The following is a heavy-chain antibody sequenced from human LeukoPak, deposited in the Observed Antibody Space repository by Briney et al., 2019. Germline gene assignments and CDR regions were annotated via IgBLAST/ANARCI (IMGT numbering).Heavy chain of an antibody. CDR2: IYYSGST. Sequence: PSETLSLTCTVSGGSISSYYWSWIRQPPGKGLEWIGYIYYSGSTNYNPSLKSRVTISVDTSKNQFSLKLSSVTAADTAVYYCARVDTAMVRAYDAFDIWGQGTMVTVSS. CDR3: ARVDTAMVRAYDAFDI. D-gene: IGHD5-18*01. V-gene: IGHV4-59*12. J-gene: IGHJ3*02. CDR1: GGSISSYY.